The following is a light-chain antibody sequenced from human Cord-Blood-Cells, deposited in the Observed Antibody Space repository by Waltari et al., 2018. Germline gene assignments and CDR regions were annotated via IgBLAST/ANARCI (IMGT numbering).Light chain of an antibody. J-gene: IGKJ3*01. CDR3: QQSYSTPCT. CDR1: QSISSY. V-gene: IGKV1-39*01. CDR2: AAS. Sequence: DIQMTQSPSSLSASVGDRVTITCRASQSISSYLNWYQQKPGKAPKLLIYAASSLQSGVPSRFSGSVSGTDFTLTISSLQPEDFATYYCQQSYSTPCTFGPVTKVDIK.